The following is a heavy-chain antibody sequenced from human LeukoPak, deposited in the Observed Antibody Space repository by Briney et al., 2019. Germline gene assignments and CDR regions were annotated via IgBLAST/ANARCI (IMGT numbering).Heavy chain of an antibody. J-gene: IGHJ4*02. Sequence: ASVKVSCKASGYTFTGYYLHWVRQAPGQGLEWMGWISAYNGNTNYAQKLQGRVTMTTDTSTSTAYMELRSLRSDDTAVYYCAREGEWELLPDYWGQGTLVTVSS. D-gene: IGHD1-26*01. CDR1: GYTFTGYY. V-gene: IGHV1-18*04. CDR2: ISAYNGNT. CDR3: AREGEWELLPDY.